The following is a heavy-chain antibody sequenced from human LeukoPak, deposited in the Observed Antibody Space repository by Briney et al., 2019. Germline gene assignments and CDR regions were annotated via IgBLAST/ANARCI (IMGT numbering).Heavy chain of an antibody. CDR2: IRYDGSNK. J-gene: IGHJ4*02. D-gene: IGHD3-22*01. CDR3: AKLYDSSGYYSRAHFDY. CDR1: GFTFSSYG. Sequence: GGSLRLSCAASGFTFSSYGMNWVRQAPGKGLEWVAFIRYDGSNKYYADSVKGRFTISRDNSKNTLYLQMNSLRAEDTAVYYCAKLYDSSGYYSRAHFDYWGQGTLVTVSS. V-gene: IGHV3-30*02.